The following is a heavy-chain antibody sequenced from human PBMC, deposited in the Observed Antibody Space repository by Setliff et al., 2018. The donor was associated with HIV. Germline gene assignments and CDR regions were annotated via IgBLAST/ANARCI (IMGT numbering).Heavy chain of an antibody. D-gene: IGHD1-26*01. J-gene: IGHJ5*02. CDR3: ARGMWGAAP. CDR2: INTHNGNT. CDR1: GYIFTSCG. V-gene: IGHV1-18*01. Sequence: EASVKVSCKASGYIFTSCGFSWVRQAPGQGLEWMGWINTHNGNTHYAQRFQGRVTMTRDTSTTTAYMEMRSLRSDDPAVYYCARGMWGAAPWGQGTKVTVSS.